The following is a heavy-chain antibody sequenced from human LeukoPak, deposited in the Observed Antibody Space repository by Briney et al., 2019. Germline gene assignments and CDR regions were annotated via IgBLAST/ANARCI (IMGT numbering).Heavy chain of an antibody. D-gene: IGHD1-26*01. Sequence: GASVKVSCKASGGTFSSYTISWVRQAPGQGLEWMGRIIPILGIANYAQKFQGRVMITADKSTSTAYMELSSLRSEDTAVYYCARHRDSGSPTPFWYYGMDVWGQGTLVTVSS. CDR2: IIPILGIA. V-gene: IGHV1-69*02. CDR1: GGTFSSYT. CDR3: ARHRDSGSPTPFWYYGMDV. J-gene: IGHJ6*02.